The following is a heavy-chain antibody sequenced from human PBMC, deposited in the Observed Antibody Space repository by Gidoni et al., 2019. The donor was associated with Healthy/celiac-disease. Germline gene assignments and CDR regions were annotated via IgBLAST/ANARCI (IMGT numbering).Heavy chain of an antibody. CDR3: ASGGVDAFDI. V-gene: IGHV3-7*03. J-gene: IGHJ3*02. Sequence: EVQLVASGGCLVQPGGSLRLSCAASGFTFSSYWMSWVRQATGKGLEWVANIKQDGREKYYVDAVKGRFTISRDNAKNSLYLQMNSLRAEDTAVYYCASGGVDAFDIWGQGTMVTVSS. D-gene: IGHD2-8*01. CDR2: IKQDGREK. CDR1: GFTFSSYW.